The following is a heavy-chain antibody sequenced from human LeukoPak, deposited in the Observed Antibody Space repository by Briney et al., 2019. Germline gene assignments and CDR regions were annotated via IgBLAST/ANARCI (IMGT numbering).Heavy chain of an antibody. Sequence: PSETLSLTCTVSGGSVSSGSYYWSWIRQPPGKGLEWIGYIYYSGSTNYNPSLKSRVTISVDTSKNQFSLKLSSVTAADTAVYYCAREVPAASPHFDYWGQGTLVTVSS. J-gene: IGHJ4*02. CDR2: IYYSGST. CDR3: AREVPAASPHFDY. V-gene: IGHV4-61*01. D-gene: IGHD2-2*01. CDR1: GGSVSSGSYY.